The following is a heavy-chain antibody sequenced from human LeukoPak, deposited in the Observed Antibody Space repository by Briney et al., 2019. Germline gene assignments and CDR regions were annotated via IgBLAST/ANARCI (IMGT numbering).Heavy chain of an antibody. Sequence: ASVKVSCKAPGGTFSSYAISWVRQAPGQGLEWMGGIIPIFGTANYAQKFQGRVTITTDESTSTAYMELSSLRSEDTAVYYCARALFARANWFDPWGQGTLVTVSS. CDR3: ARALFARANWFDP. D-gene: IGHD3-3*01. V-gene: IGHV1-69*05. J-gene: IGHJ5*02. CDR2: IIPIFGTA. CDR1: GGTFSSYA.